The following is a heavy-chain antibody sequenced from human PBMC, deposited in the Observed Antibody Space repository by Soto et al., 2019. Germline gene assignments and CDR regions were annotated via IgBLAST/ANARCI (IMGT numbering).Heavy chain of an antibody. J-gene: IGHJ4*02. V-gene: IGHV3-48*02. CDR3: ARDSDWAFDY. CDR1: GFTFSSNH. D-gene: IGHD2-21*02. Sequence: PGGSLRLSCVVSGFTFSSNHVNWVRQAPGKGLEWISYISSTYEIWYADSVKGRFTISRDNGRNSLFLQMSSLRDEDTAVYYCARDSDWAFDYWGLGTLVTVSS. CDR2: ISSTYEI.